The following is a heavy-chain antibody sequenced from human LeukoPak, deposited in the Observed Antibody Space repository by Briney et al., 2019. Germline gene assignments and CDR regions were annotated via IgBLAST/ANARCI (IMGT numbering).Heavy chain of an antibody. V-gene: IGHV1-2*02. CDR1: GYTFTAYY. CDR3: ATYYYDNSRYYCDY. Sequence: GASVTVSCTASGYTFTAYYLHWVRQAPGQGLEWMGWVNPKNGGPNYGQKFQGRVTMTMDASISAAYMELSRLRSDDTAVYYCATYYYDNSRYYCDYWGQGTLVTVSS. D-gene: IGHD3-22*01. J-gene: IGHJ4*02. CDR2: VNPKNGGP.